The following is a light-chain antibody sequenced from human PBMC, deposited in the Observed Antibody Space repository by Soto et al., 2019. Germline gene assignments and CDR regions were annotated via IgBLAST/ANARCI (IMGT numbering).Light chain of an antibody. CDR2: GAA. J-gene: IGKJ4*01. CDR1: QNIRNY. Sequence: DIQMTQSPSSLSASVGDRVAITCRASQNIRNYLNWYQQKPGKAPRVLIYGAASLQSGVPSRFSGSGSGTNFSLTINSLQPEDYANYYCQQSYNIQALTFGGGTKVEIX. V-gene: IGKV1-39*01. CDR3: QQSYNIQALT.